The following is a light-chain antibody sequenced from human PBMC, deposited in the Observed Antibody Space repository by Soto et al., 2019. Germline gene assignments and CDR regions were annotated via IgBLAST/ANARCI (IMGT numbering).Light chain of an antibody. CDR2: DAS. CDR3: QHMRT. CDR1: QNINNW. Sequence: DIQMTQSPSTLSASVGDRVTITCRASQNINNWIAWYQQKPGKAPKFLIYDASTLESGVPARFSGSGFGTEFSLTVSSLQPDDFGSSYCQHMRTCGQGTKVEIK. J-gene: IGKJ1*01. V-gene: IGKV1-5*01.